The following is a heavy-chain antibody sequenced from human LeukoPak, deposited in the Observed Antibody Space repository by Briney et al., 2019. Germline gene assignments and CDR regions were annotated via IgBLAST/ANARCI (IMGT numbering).Heavy chain of an antibody. J-gene: IGHJ4*02. CDR3: ARPLGPKNTVTIPAPFDY. V-gene: IGHV3-74*01. Sequence: GRSLRLSCAASGFTFSTHWMHWVRQAPAQGLVWAPRIKSDGRSTSYADSVKGRFTISRDNAKNTLYLQMNSLRADETAVYYCARPLGPKNTVTIPAPFDYWGQGTLVTVSS. CDR1: GFTFSTHW. CDR2: IKSDGRST. D-gene: IGHD4-17*01.